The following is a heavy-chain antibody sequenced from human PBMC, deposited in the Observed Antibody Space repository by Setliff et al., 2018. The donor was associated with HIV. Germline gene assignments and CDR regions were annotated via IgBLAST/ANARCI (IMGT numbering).Heavy chain of an antibody. V-gene: IGHV4-61*08. D-gene: IGHD3-22*01. Sequence: SETLSLTCTVSGGSISSGGYYWSWIRQHPGKGLEWIGYIYYSGSTNYNPPLKSQVTISVDTSKNQFSLELRSLTAADTAVYYCARGYGGTYYSDSSGYYYKVDAFDIWGQGTVVTVSS. CDR3: ARGYGGTYYSDSSGYYYKVDAFDI. CDR1: GGSISSGGYY. CDR2: IYYSGST. J-gene: IGHJ3*02.